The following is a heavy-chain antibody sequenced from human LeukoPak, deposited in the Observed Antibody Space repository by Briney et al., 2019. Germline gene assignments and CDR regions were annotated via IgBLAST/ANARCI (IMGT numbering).Heavy chain of an antibody. V-gene: IGHV4-59*01. CDR3: ARDYYGSGSHDY. CDR1: GASINDYY. J-gene: IGHJ4*02. CDR2: IYYSGST. D-gene: IGHD3-10*01. Sequence: SETLSLACSVSGASINDYYWTWIRQPPGKGLEWIGYIYYSGSTNYNPSLKSRVTISVDTSKNQFSLKLSSVTAADTAVYYCARDYYGSGSHDYWGQGTLVTVSS.